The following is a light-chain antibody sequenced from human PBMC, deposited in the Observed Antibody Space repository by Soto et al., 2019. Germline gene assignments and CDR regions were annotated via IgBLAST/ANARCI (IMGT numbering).Light chain of an antibody. CDR2: LNSDGSH. Sequence: QPVLTQSPSASASLGASVKLTCTLSSGHSTYAIAWPQQQPEKGPRYLMKLNSDGSHNKGDGIPDRFSGSSSGAERHLTISSLQSEDEADYYCQTWGTAIHDVVFGGGTKVTVL. CDR1: SGHSTYA. CDR3: QTWGTAIHDVV. J-gene: IGLJ2*01. V-gene: IGLV4-69*01.